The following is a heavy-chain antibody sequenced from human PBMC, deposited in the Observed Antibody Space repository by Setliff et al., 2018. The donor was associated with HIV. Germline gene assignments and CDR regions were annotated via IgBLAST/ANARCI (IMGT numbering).Heavy chain of an antibody. D-gene: IGHD3-3*01. J-gene: IGHJ5*02. CDR1: GGSISSSSYY. V-gene: IGHV4-39*07. Sequence: SETLSLTCTVSGGSISSSSYYWGWIRQPPGKGLEWIGSSYDSGSTDHNPSLKRRVSISLDTSKNQFSLRLNSATAADTAVYYCARVYYNLWSSYFWEHVRLEPWSQGTQVTVSS. CDR3: ARVYYNLWSSYFWEHVRLEP. CDR2: SYDSGST.